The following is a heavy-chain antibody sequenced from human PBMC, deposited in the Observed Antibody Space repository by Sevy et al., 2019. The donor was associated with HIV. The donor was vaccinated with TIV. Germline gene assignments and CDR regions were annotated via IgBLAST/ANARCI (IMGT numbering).Heavy chain of an antibody. D-gene: IGHD3-3*01. CDR3: AKDGSRIWNRHNWFDS. V-gene: IGHV3-23*01. J-gene: IGHJ5*01. Sequence: GGSLRLSCVASGFTFDDYALSWVRQAPGMGLEWVSSIRGTGETYYTDSVKGRFTVSRDNSKTTMFLQMIGLRAEDTAVYYCAKDGSRIWNRHNWFDSWGQGTLVTVSS. CDR2: IRGTGET. CDR1: GFTFDDYA.